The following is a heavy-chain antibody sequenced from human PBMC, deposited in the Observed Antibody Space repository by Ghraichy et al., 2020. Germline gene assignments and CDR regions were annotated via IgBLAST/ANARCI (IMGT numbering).Heavy chain of an antibody. Sequence: SETLSLTCTVSGGSIRSGDYYWSWIRQPPGKGLEWIGYIYYSGNTYYNPSLKSRVTISVDTSKSHFSLRLNSVTAADTAVYYCAREHGIWSGSHGGMDVWGQGSPVTVSS. V-gene: IGHV4-30-4*01. CDR2: IYYSGNT. CDR1: GGSIRSGDYY. D-gene: IGHD3-3*01. J-gene: IGHJ6*02. CDR3: AREHGIWSGSHGGMDV.